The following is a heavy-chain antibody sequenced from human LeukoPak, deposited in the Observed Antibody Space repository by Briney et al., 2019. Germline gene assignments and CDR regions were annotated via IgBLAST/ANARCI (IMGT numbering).Heavy chain of an antibody. Sequence: SETLSLTCTVSGGSFNTGDYYWAWIRQPPGERLEWIGSLFYSGIMYYHPSLKGRVTISLDTSKTQFSLRLSSVTAADTAVYYCARENIVSTRDFDYWGQGALVTVSP. J-gene: IGHJ4*02. V-gene: IGHV4-39*07. CDR1: GGSFNTGDYY. CDR3: ARENIVSTRDFDY. CDR2: LFYSGIM. D-gene: IGHD5/OR15-5a*01.